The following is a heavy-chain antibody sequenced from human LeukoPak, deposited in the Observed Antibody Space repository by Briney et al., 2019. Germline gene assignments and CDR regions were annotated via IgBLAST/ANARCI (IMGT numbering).Heavy chain of an antibody. J-gene: IGHJ1*01. CDR2: ISSSSTI. V-gene: IGHV3-69-1*01. Sequence: GGSLRLSCAASGFTFSDYYMNWVRQAPGKGLEWVSSISSSSTIYYADSVKGRFTTSRDNAKNSLYLQMNSLRAEDTAVYYCARAADIVVVPAAMQWYFQHWGQGTLVTVSS. CDR3: ARAADIVVVPAAMQWYFQH. CDR1: GFTFSDYY. D-gene: IGHD2-2*01.